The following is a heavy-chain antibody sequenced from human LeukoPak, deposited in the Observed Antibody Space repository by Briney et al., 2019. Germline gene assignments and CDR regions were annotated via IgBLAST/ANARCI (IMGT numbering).Heavy chain of an antibody. CDR1: GGSISGYY. CDR3: ARVTGRWLQFDY. J-gene: IGHJ4*02. V-gene: IGHV4-59*01. Sequence: SETLSLTCTVSGGSISGYYWSWIRQPPGKGLEWIGYIYYSGSTNYNPSLKSRVTISVGTSKNQFSLKLSSVTAADTAVYYCARVTGRWLQFDYWGQGTLVTVSS. CDR2: IYYSGST. D-gene: IGHD5-24*01.